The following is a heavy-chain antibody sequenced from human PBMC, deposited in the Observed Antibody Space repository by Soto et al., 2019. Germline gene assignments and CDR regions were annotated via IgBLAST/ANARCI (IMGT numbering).Heavy chain of an antibody. CDR3: ARAVHLVSNWNYESDNWFDS. D-gene: IGHD1-7*01. Sequence: PGGSLRLPCAGSGFTFSNYWMSWVRQAPGKGLKWLANIKEDGSEKYYVDSVEGRFTISRDNPKNTLYLQMNSLRAEDTAVYYCARAVHLVSNWNYESDNWFDSWGPGILVTVSS. V-gene: IGHV3-7*01. CDR2: IKEDGSEK. J-gene: IGHJ5*01. CDR1: GFTFSNYW.